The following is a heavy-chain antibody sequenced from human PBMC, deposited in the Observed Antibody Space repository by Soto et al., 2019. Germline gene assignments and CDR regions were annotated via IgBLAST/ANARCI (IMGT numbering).Heavy chain of an antibody. CDR1: GGSFSGYY. V-gene: IGHV4-34*01. D-gene: IGHD6-13*01. Sequence: TLSLTCAVYGGSFSGYYWSWIRQPPGKGLEWIGEINHSGSTNCNPSLKSRVTISVDTSKNQFSLKLSSVTAADTAVYYCARGGHSSLGKFDYWGQGTLVTVSS. J-gene: IGHJ4*02. CDR3: ARGGHSSLGKFDY. CDR2: INHSGST.